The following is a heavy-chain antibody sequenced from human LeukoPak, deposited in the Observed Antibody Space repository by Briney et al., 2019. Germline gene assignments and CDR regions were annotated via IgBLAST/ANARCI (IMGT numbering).Heavy chain of an antibody. CDR2: ISSSSSTI. V-gene: IGHV3-48*01. D-gene: IGHD3-22*01. CDR3: ARGDDYYDSSGQNRDY. J-gene: IGHJ4*02. CDR1: GFTFSSYS. Sequence: GGSLRLSCAAPGFTFSSYSMYWVRQAPGKGLEWVSYISSSSSTIYYADSVKGRFTISRDNAKNSLYLQMNSPRAEDTAVYYCARGDDYYDSSGQNRDYWGQGTLVTVSS.